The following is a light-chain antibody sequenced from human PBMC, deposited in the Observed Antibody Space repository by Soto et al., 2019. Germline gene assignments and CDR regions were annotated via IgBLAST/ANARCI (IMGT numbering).Light chain of an antibody. CDR3: QQSYTTPVT. V-gene: IGKV1-39*01. CDR1: QGISSY. J-gene: IGKJ1*01. Sequence: DIQMTQSPFSLSASVGDRVTITCRASQGISSYLNWYQQKPGKAPKLLIYAASSLQSGVPSKFSGSGSGTDFTLTISSLQPEDFATYYCQQSYTTPVTFGQGTKVEIK. CDR2: AAS.